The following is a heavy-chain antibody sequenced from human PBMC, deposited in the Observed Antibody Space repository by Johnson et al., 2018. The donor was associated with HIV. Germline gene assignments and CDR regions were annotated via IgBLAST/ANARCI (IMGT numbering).Heavy chain of an antibody. Sequence: VQLVESGGGLVQPGGSLRLSCAASGFTFSTYGTSWVRQAPGKGLEWVSGFSGSGGSTYYADSVRGRFTISRDNSKNMLFLQMNSLRAEDTAGYFCARLYASSWIEAFDIWGQGTMVTVSS. CDR1: GFTFSTYG. D-gene: IGHD6-13*01. CDR2: FSGSGGST. J-gene: IGHJ3*02. V-gene: IGHV3-23*04. CDR3: ARLYASSWIEAFDI.